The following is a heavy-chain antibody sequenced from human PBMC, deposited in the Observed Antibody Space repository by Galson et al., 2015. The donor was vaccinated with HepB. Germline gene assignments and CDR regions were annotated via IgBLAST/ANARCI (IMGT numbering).Heavy chain of an antibody. CDR1: GYTFTDHY. D-gene: IGHD6-25*01. CDR3: ARKRRSGTQWVYDAFDV. J-gene: IGHJ3*01. Sequence: VKVSCKVSGYTFTDHYIHWVQQAPGKGLEWMGLVDPEDAETRYAEKFQGRVTITADTSTDTAYMELSSLRSEDTAVYYCARKRRSGTQWVYDAFDVWGQGTMVTVSS. CDR2: VDPEDAET. V-gene: IGHV1-69-2*01.